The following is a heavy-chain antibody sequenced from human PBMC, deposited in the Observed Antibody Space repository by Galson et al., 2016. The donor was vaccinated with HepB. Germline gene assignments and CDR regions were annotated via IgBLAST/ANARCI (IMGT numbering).Heavy chain of an antibody. J-gene: IGHJ4*02. V-gene: IGHV5-51*01. CDR2: IYPGDSDT. Sequence: QSGAEVKKPGESLKISCKGSRNTFTDHWIGWVRQRPGKGLEWMGIIYPGDSDTRYSPSFQGQVTISADKSSRYAYLQWSSLKASATARYYCVRRGDGYDFDLWGQGTLVTVSS. D-gene: IGHD5-24*01. CDR1: RNTFTDHW. CDR3: VRRGDGYDFDL.